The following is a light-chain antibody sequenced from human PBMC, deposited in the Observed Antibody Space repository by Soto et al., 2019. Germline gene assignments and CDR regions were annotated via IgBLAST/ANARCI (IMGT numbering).Light chain of an antibody. Sequence: QSVLTQPPSASGTPGQRVTISCSGRTSNIETNYVSWYQQLPGTAPKLLIFRNSQRPSAVPDRFSGSKSGTSSSLAISGLRSEHEADYYCAAWDDALSARVFGGGTKLTLL. CDR3: AAWDDALSARV. CDR1: TSNIETNY. V-gene: IGLV1-47*01. J-gene: IGLJ3*02. CDR2: RNS.